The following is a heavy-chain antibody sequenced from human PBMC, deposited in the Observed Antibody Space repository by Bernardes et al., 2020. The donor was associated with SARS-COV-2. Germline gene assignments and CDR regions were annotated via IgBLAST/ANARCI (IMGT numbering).Heavy chain of an antibody. V-gene: IGHV3-7*01. CDR2: IKQDGSEK. CDR1: GFTFSSYW. D-gene: IGHD3-10*01. J-gene: IGHJ6*02. Sequence: GGSLRLSCAASGFTFSSYWMSWVRQAPGKGLEWVANIKQDGSEKYYVDSVKGRFTISRDNAKNSLYLQMNSLRAEDTAVYYCARDLDLYGSGSYYFPYYYGMDVWGQGTTVTVSS. CDR3: ARDLDLYGSGSYYFPYYYGMDV.